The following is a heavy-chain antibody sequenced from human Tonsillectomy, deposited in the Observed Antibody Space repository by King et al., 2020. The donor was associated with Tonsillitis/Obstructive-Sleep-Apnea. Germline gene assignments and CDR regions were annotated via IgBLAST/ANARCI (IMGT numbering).Heavy chain of an antibody. Sequence: DVQLVESGGGLVQPGGSLRLSCAASGFTFSSYAMSWVRQAPGKGLEWVSAISGSGGSTYYADSVKGRFTISRDNSKNTLYLQMNSLRAEDTAVYYCASQGEQWLVYYYYYGMDVWGQGTTVTVSS. J-gene: IGHJ6*02. V-gene: IGHV3-23*04. CDR2: ISGSGGST. D-gene: IGHD6-19*01. CDR3: ASQGEQWLVYYYYYGMDV. CDR1: GFTFSSYA.